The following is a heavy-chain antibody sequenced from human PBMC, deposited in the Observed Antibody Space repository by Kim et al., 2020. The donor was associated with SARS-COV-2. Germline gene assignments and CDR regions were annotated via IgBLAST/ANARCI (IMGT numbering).Heavy chain of an antibody. CDR3: AKNSPYSGYDLYYFDY. CDR2: TSGSGGST. J-gene: IGHJ4*02. Sequence: GGSLRLSCAASGFTFSSYAMSWVRQAPGKGLEWVSATSGSGGSTYYADSVKGRFTISRDNSKNTLYLQMNSLRAEDTAVYYCAKNSPYSGYDLYYFDYWGQGTLVTVSS. D-gene: IGHD5-12*01. CDR1: GFTFSSYA. V-gene: IGHV3-23*01.